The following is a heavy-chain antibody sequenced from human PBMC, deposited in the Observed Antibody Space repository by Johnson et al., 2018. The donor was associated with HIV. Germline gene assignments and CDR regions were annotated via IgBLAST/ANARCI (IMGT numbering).Heavy chain of an antibody. CDR1: GFTFRSYG. D-gene: IGHD3-10*01. J-gene: IGHJ3*02. CDR3: AREGPMVRSGAFDI. Sequence: QVQLVESGGGVVQPGRSLRLSCAASGFTFRSYGMHWVRQAPGKGLEWVAVISYDGSNKYYAEYVRGRFTISRDNAKNTVYLQMNSLRAEDTAVYYCAREGPMVRSGAFDIWGQGTMVTVSS. V-gene: IGHV3-30*03. CDR2: ISYDGSNK.